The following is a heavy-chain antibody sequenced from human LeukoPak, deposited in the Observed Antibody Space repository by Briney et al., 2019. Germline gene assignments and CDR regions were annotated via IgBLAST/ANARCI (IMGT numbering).Heavy chain of an antibody. Sequence: PGRSLRLSCAASGFTFSSYGMHWVRQAPGKGLEWVAVISYDGSNKYYADSVKGRFTISRDNTKNSLYLQMNSLRAEDTAVYYCARETYDTLTGIPDAFDIWGQGTKVTVSS. D-gene: IGHD3-9*01. CDR3: ARETYDTLTGIPDAFDI. J-gene: IGHJ3*02. CDR2: ISYDGSNK. CDR1: GFTFSSYG. V-gene: IGHV3-30*03.